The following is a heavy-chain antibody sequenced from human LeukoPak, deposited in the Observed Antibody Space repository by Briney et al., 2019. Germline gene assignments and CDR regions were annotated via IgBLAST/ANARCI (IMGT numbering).Heavy chain of an antibody. V-gene: IGHV4-34*01. D-gene: IGHD3-10*01. CDR3: ARLISGVGYFDS. CDR2: INHSGST. J-gene: IGHJ4*02. CDR1: GGSFSGYY. Sequence: SETLPLTCAVYGGSFSGYYWSWIRQPPGKGLEWIGEINHSGSTNYNPSLKSRVTISVDTSKNQFSLKLRSVTAADTAVYYCARLISGVGYFDSWGQGTLVTVSS.